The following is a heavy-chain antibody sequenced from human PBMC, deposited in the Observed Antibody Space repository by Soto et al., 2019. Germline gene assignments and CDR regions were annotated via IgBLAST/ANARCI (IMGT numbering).Heavy chain of an antibody. CDR3: VRDWSFAFDN. J-gene: IGHJ4*02. CDR2: IGSDI. Sequence: EVQLVESGGGLAQPGGSLRLSCAASGFIFSSFTMNWVRQAPGKGLEWISYIGSDIYYADSVKGRFTTSRDMAKNSLYLQLNSLRAEDSAVYYCVRDWSFAFDNWRQGTLVTVSS. CDR1: GFIFSSFT. V-gene: IGHV3-48*01.